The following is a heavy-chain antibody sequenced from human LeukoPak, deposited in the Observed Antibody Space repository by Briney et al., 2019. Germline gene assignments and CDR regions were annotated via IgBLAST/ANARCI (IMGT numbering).Heavy chain of an antibody. CDR2: ISTSSSYI. V-gene: IGHV3-21*01. D-gene: IGHD6-13*01. J-gene: IGHJ6*03. Sequence: PGESLRLSCAASGFTFSSYSMNWVRQAPGKGLEWVSFISTSSSYIHNADSVKGRFTISRDNAENSLYLQMNSLRAEDTAVYYCXXXAIAAARIYYYMDVWGKGTTVTVSS. CDR3: XXXAIAAARIYYYMDV. CDR1: GFTFSSYS.